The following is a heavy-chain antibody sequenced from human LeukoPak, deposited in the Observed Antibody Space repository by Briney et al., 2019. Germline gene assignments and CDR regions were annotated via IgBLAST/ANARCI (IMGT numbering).Heavy chain of an antibody. CDR2: ISYDGSNK. D-gene: IGHD3-10*01. CDR1: GFTFSSYG. J-gene: IGHJ4*02. Sequence: PGRSLRLSCAASGFTFSSYGMHWVRQAPGKGLEWVAVISYDGSNKYYADSVKGRFTISRDNSKNTLYLQMNSLRAEDTAVYYCAKTVVRGVSYYFDYWGQGTLVTVSS. CDR3: AKTVVRGVSYYFDY. V-gene: IGHV3-30*18.